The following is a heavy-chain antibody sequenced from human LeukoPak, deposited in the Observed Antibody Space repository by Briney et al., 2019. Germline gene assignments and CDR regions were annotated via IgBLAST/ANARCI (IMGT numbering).Heavy chain of an antibody. CDR3: ARLGYVLRFLEWLPEGGDAFDI. J-gene: IGHJ3*02. CDR2: IYPGDSDT. Sequence: PGESLKISCKGSGYSFTSYWIGWVRQMPGKGLEWMGIIYPGDSDTRYSPSFQGQVTISADKSISTAYLQWSSLKASDTAMYYCARLGYVLRFLEWLPEGGDAFDIWGQGTMVTVSS. V-gene: IGHV5-51*01. CDR1: GYSFTSYW. D-gene: IGHD3-3*01.